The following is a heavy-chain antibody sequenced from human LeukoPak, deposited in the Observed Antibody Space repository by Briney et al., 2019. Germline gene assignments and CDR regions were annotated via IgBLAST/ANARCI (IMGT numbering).Heavy chain of an antibody. J-gene: IGHJ4*02. V-gene: IGHV1-2*02. CDR1: GYMFTDYY. Sequence: ASVKVSCKASGYMFTDYYIHWVRQAPGQGLEWMGWINPTTGGTNYAQKFQGRISVTRDTSISTTYLDVTGLRPDDTAVFYCARDRRSLQTSRFSFAYWGQGTLVTVSS. CDR2: INPTTGGT. CDR3: ARDRRSLQTSRFSFAY. D-gene: IGHD5-24*01.